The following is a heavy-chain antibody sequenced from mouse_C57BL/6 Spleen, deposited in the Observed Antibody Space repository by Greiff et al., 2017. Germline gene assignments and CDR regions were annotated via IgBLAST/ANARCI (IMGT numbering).Heavy chain of an antibody. CDR3: ARSGTVVATSFDC. J-gene: IGHJ2*01. CDR2: IDPENGET. D-gene: IGHD1-1*01. Sequence: VQLKESGAELVKPGASVKLSCTASGFNIKDYYMHWVKQRTEQGLEWIGRIDPENGETKYAPKFQGKATITADTSSNTAYLQLSSLTSEDTAVYYCARSGTVVATSFDCWGQGTTLTVSS. V-gene: IGHV14-2*01. CDR1: GFNIKDYY.